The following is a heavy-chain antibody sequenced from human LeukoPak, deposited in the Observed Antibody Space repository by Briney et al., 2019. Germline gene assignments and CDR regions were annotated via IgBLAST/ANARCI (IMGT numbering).Heavy chain of an antibody. J-gene: IGHJ4*02. V-gene: IGHV3-33*06. CDR3: AKDAQRGFDYSNSLEY. CDR1: GFTFSHFG. Sequence: PGGSLRLSCAASGFTFSHFGFHWVRQAPGKGLEWVAVIWSDGTNQYYGDSVKGRFIIYRDDSHNTVYLQMNSLRVEDTAVYYRAKDAQRGFDYSNSLEYWGQGSLVAVSS. D-gene: IGHD4-11*01. CDR2: IWSDGTNQ.